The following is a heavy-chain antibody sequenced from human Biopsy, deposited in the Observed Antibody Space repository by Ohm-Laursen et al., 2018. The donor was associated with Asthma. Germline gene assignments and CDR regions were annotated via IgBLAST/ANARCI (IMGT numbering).Heavy chain of an antibody. D-gene: IGHD6-13*01. CDR1: GRHFGSYN. V-gene: IGHV3-30-3*01. Sequence: SLRLSCSASGRHFGSYNMHWARQAPGRGLEWVAVITFDGSTQHYGDSVKGRFTISRDNSKNMLFLQMNSLRAEDTAVYYCLRDTLGYYFDIWGQGTQVTVSS. CDR3: LRDTLGYYFDI. CDR2: ITFDGSTQ. J-gene: IGHJ4*02.